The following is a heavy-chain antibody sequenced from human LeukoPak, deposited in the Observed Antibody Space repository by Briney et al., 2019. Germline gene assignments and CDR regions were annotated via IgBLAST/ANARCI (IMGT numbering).Heavy chain of an antibody. CDR3: AGTSRYYYDSSGSRAFDI. Sequence: SETLSLTCAVYGGSFSGYYWSWIRQPPGKGLEWIGEINHSGSTNYNPSLKSRVTISVDTSKNQFSLKLSSVTAADTAVYYCAGTSRYYYDSSGSRAFDIWGQGTMVTDSS. J-gene: IGHJ3*02. V-gene: IGHV4-34*01. CDR1: GGSFSGYY. D-gene: IGHD3-22*01. CDR2: INHSGST.